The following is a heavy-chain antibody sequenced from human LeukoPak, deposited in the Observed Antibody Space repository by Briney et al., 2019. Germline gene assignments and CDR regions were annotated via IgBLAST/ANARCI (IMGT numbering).Heavy chain of an antibody. D-gene: IGHD3-16*01. J-gene: IGHJ3*02. Sequence: GGSLRLSCAASGFTFYNYWMSWVRQAPGKGLEWVACIKGDGSERYHVDSVKGRFTISRDNSKNTLYLQMNSLRAEDTAVYYCARGVGIWGQGTMVTVSS. CDR2: IKGDGSER. CDR1: GFTFYNYW. V-gene: IGHV3-7*03. CDR3: ARGVGI.